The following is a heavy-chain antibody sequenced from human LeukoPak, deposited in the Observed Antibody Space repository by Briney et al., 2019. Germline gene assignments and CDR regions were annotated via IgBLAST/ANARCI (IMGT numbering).Heavy chain of an antibody. D-gene: IGHD3-10*01. J-gene: IGHJ6*02. CDR1: GFTVSSNY. V-gene: IGHV3-66*01. Sequence: GGSLRLSCAASGFTVSSNYMSWVRQAPGKGLEWVSVIYSGGSTYYADSVKGRFTISRDNSKNTLYLQMNSLRAEDTAVYYCARRAPFYYNSWSPTHDYGMDVWGQGTTVTVSS. CDR3: ARRAPFYYNSWSPTHDYGMDV. CDR2: IYSGGST.